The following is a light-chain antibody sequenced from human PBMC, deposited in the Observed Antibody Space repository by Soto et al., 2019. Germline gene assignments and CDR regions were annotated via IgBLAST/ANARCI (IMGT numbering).Light chain of an antibody. V-gene: IGLV2-11*01. Sequence: QSVLPQPRSVSGSPGQSVTISCTGTSSDVGGYNYVSWYQQHPGKAPKLMIYDVSKRPSGVPDRFSGSKSGNTASLTISGLQDEDEADYYCCSYAGSRYVFGTGTKVTVL. CDR3: CSYAGSRYV. CDR2: DVS. CDR1: SSDVGGYNY. J-gene: IGLJ1*01.